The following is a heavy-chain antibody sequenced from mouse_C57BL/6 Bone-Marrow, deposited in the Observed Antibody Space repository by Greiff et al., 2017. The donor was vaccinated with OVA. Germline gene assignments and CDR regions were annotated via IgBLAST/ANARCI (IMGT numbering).Heavy chain of an antibody. V-gene: IGHV1-64*01. J-gene: IGHJ1*03. D-gene: IGHD2-3*01. CDR3: ARDGYYLYWYFGV. Sequence: QVQLQQPGAELVKPGASVKLSCKASGYTFTSYWMHWVKQRPGQGLEWIGMIHPNSGSTNYNEKFKSKATLTVDKSSSTAYMQLSSLTSEDSAVYYCARDGYYLYWYFGVWGTGTTVTVAS. CDR2: IHPNSGST. CDR1: GYTFTSYW.